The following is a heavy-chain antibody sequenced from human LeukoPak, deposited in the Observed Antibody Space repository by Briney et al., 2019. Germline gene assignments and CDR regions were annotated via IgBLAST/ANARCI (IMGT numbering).Heavy chain of an antibody. CDR3: ARGYYFDRSGYSPTDC. V-gene: IGHV3-30*04. CDR1: GFTFSSYA. D-gene: IGHD3-22*01. J-gene: IGHJ4*02. CDR2: ISFDGSNK. Sequence: GGSLRLSCAASGFTFSSYAIHWVRQAPGKGLEWVAFISFDGSNKYYADSVKGRFTISRDNSKNTLYLQMNSLRAGDTAVYYCARGYYFDRSGYSPTDCWGQGTLVTVSS.